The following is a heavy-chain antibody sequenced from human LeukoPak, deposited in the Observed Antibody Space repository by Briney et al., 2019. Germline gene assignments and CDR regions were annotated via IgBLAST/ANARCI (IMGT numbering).Heavy chain of an antibody. J-gene: IGHJ4*02. CDR2: IDPSDSYT. CDR1: GFTFTSHW. Sequence: GESLKISCKGSGFTFTSHWINWVRQVPGKGLEWMGRIDPSDSYTDYSPSFQGHVSISVDKSISTAYLQWSSLKASDTAMYYCARRGRYSGSYYSLGYWGQGTLVTVSS. CDR3: ARRGRYSGSYYSLGY. V-gene: IGHV5-10-1*01. D-gene: IGHD1-26*01.